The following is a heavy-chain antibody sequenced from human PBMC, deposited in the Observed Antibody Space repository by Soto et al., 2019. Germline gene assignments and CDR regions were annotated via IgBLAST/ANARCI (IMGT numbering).Heavy chain of an antibody. CDR1: GFTFSSYW. D-gene: IGHD5-12*01. V-gene: IGHV3-7*05. J-gene: IGHJ6*02. CDR2: IKQDGSEK. Sequence: GGSLRLSCAASGFTFSSYWMSWVRQAPGKGLEWVANIKQDGSEKYYVDSVKGRFTISRDNAKNSLYLQMNSLRAEDTAVYYCARVWWEYSGYDYGDGYYYYGMDVWGQGTTVTVSS. CDR3: ARVWWEYSGYDYGDGYYYYGMDV.